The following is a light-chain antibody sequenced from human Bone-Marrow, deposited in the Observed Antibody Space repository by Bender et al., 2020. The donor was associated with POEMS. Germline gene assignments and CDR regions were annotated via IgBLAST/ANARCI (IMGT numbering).Light chain of an antibody. CDR3: QVWDYTSDLFVV. V-gene: IGLV3-1*01. CDR1: QLGDQY. Sequence: SYGLTQPPSVSVSPGHTANITCSGDQLGDQYASWYQLKPGQSPVLVIYEDNKRPSGIPERFSGSNSGNTATLTISRVEAGDEADYYCQVWDYTSDLFVVFGGGTKLTVL. CDR2: EDN. J-gene: IGLJ2*01.